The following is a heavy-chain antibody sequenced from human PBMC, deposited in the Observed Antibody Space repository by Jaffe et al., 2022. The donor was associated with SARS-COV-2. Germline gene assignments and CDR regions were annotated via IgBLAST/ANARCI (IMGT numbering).Heavy chain of an antibody. CDR1: GFTFGDYA. Sequence: EVQLVESGGGLVQPGRSLRLSCTASGFTFGDYAMSWVRQAPGKGLEWVGFIRSKAYGGTTEYAASVKGRFTISRDDSKSIAYLQMNSLKTEDTAVYYCTRVESSSGLSAFDIWGQGTMVTVSS. CDR3: TRVESSSGLSAFDI. V-gene: IGHV3-49*04. CDR2: IRSKAYGGTT. D-gene: IGHD6-19*01. J-gene: IGHJ3*02.